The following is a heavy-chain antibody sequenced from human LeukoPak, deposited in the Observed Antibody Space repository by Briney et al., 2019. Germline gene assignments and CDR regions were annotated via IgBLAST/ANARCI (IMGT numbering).Heavy chain of an antibody. CDR3: ARMASIAARRYYYYYMDV. D-gene: IGHD6-6*01. CDR2: IYDGGST. CDR1: GGSISCSSYY. Sequence: KASETLSLTCTVSGGSISCSSYYWGWIRQPPGKGLERIGSIYDGGSTYYNPSLKSRVTISVDTSKNQFSLKLSSVTAADTAVYYCARMASIAARRYYYYYMDVWGKGTTVTDSS. V-gene: IGHV4-39*01. J-gene: IGHJ6*03.